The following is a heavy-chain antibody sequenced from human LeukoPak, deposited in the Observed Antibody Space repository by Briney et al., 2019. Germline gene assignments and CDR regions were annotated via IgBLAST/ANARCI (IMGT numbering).Heavy chain of an antibody. V-gene: IGHV4-34*01. J-gene: IGHJ4*02. CDR3: ASHKYSSSWGYFDY. D-gene: IGHD6-13*01. CDR1: GGSFSGYY. Sequence: PSETLSLTCAVYGGSFSGYYWSWIRQPPGKGLEWIGEINHSGSTNYNPSLKSRVTISVDTSKNQFSLKLSSVTAADTAVYYCASHKYSSSWGYFDYWGQGTLVTVSS. CDR2: INHSGST.